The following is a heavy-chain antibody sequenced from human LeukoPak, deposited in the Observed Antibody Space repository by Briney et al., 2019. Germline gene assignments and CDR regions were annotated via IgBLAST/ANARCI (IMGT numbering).Heavy chain of an antibody. Sequence: GESLKISCAASGFTFDDYGMSWVRQAPGKGLEWVSGINWNGGSTGYADSVKGRFTISRDNAKNSLYLQMNSLRAEDTALYYCARAGYSNYYGSGSYIDYWGQGTLVTVSS. CDR2: INWNGGST. CDR1: GFTFDDYG. J-gene: IGHJ4*02. V-gene: IGHV3-20*04. D-gene: IGHD3-10*01. CDR3: ARAGYSNYYGSGSYIDY.